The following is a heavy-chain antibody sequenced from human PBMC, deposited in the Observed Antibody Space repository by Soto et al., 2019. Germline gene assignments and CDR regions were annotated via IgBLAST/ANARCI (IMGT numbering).Heavy chain of an antibody. CDR3: AKAYGDYPDFYFDY. V-gene: IGHV3-30*18. J-gene: IGHJ4*02. D-gene: IGHD4-17*01. CDR1: GFTFSSYG. Sequence: QVQLVESGGGVVQPGRSLRLSCAASGFTFSSYGMHWVRQAPGKGLEWVAVISYDGSNKYYADSVKGRFTISRDNSKNTLYLQMNSLRAEDTAVYYCAKAYGDYPDFYFDYWGQGTLVTVSS. CDR2: ISYDGSNK.